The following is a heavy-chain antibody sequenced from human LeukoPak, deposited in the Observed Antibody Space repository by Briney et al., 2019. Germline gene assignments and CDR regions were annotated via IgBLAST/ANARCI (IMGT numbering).Heavy chain of an antibody. V-gene: IGHV4-39*07. CDR1: GGSISSSSFY. D-gene: IGHD6-19*01. J-gene: IGHJ5*02. CDR2: MYYSGST. Sequence: SETLSLTCTVSGGSISSSSFYWGWIRQPPGKGLEWIGTMYYSGSTYYNPSLYSRVTISVDTSKNQFSLKLSSVTAADTAVYYCARDPGYSSGLRWFDPWGQGTLVTVSS. CDR3: ARDPGYSSGLRWFDP.